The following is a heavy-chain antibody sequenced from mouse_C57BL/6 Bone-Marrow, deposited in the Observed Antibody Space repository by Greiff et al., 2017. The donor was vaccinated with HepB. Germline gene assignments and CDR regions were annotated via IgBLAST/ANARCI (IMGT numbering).Heavy chain of an antibody. CDR2: ISSGSSTI. CDR3: AKEPTTVVATNFIDY. D-gene: IGHD1-1*01. V-gene: IGHV5-17*01. CDR1: GFTFSDYG. J-gene: IGHJ2*01. Sequence: EVKLVESGGGLVKPGGSLKLSCAASGFTFSDYGMHWVRQAPEKGLEWVAYISSGSSTIYYADTVKGRFTISRDNAKNTLFLQMTSLRAEDTAMYYCAKEPTTVVATNFIDYWGQGTTLTVSS.